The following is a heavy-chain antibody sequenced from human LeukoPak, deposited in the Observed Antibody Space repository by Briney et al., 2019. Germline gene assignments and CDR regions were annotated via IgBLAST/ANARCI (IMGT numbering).Heavy chain of an antibody. CDR2: IYYSGTT. CDR3: ATISGSYPFYFDY. Sequence: SETLSLTCSISGGSISSYYWGWIRQPPGKGLEWIGTIYYSGTTYYNPSLKSRVTIFVDTSKKQFSLKLSSVTAADTAVYYCATISGSYPFYFDYWGQGTLVTVSS. D-gene: IGHD1-26*01. CDR1: GGSISSYY. J-gene: IGHJ4*02. V-gene: IGHV4-39*01.